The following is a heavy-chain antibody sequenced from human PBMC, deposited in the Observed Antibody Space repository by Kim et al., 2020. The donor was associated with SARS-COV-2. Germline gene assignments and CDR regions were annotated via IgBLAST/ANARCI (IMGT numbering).Heavy chain of an antibody. D-gene: IGHD3-22*01. V-gene: IGHV3-30*04. CDR3: SRKTGSSGFSDCFDS. CDR2: ITTNGSGQ. J-gene: IGHJ5*01. Sequence: GGSLRLSCAASGFTFSGSPMHWVRQAPGKGLDWVAVITTNGSGQASAYSVTDRCTISIDNSKNTMSLQMHSMRPEDTAAYYCSRKTGSSGFSDCFDSWG. CDR1: GFTFSGSP.